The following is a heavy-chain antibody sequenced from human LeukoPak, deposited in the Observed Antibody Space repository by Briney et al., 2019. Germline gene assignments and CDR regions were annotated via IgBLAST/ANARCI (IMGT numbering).Heavy chain of an antibody. CDR3: AKDRRRTYYYDSSAPFDY. Sequence: SETLSLTCAVYGGSFSGYYWSWTRQPPGKGLEWLGEINHSGSTNYNPSLKSRVTISVDTSKNQFSLKLSSVTAADTAVYYCAKDRRRTYYYDSSAPFDYWGQGTLVTVSS. D-gene: IGHD3-22*01. CDR1: GGSFSGYY. J-gene: IGHJ4*02. V-gene: IGHV4-34*01. CDR2: INHSGST.